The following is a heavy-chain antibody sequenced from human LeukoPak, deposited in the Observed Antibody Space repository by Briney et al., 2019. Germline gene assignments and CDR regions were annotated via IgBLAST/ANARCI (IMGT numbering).Heavy chain of an antibody. Sequence: SETLSLTCTVSGGSISSYYWSWIRQPPGKGLEWIGEINHSGSTNYNPSLKSRVTIPVDTSKNQFSLKRSSVTAADTAVYYCASFITIFGVASDYSFDYWGQGTLVTVSS. CDR3: ASFITIFGVASDYSFDY. CDR1: GGSISSYY. J-gene: IGHJ4*02. V-gene: IGHV4-34*01. D-gene: IGHD3-3*01. CDR2: INHSGST.